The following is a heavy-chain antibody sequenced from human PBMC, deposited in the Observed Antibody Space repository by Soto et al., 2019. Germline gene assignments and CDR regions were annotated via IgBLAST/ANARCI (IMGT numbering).Heavy chain of an antibody. D-gene: IGHD6-19*01. CDR1: EGSSIGYY. J-gene: IGHJ4*02. Sequence: LSHTCGVEEGSSIGYYGNWISKKPGKGLEWIGEINHSGSTNYNPSLKSRVTISVDAAKNQFSLKLSSVTAADTAVYYCARGCSGSVKVAYAAYWGQGTPVPVSS. CDR2: INHSGST. CDR3: ARGCSGSVKVAYAAY. V-gene: IGHV4-34*01.